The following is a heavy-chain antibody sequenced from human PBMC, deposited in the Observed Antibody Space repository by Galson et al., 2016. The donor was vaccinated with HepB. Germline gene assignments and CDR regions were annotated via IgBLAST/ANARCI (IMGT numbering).Heavy chain of an antibody. CDR3: AKWHDDGGYPKYYYYIDV. CDR1: GFTFSNYW. J-gene: IGHJ6*03. D-gene: IGHD4-17*01. V-gene: IGHV3-30*18. Sequence: SLRLSCAASGFTFSNYWMHWVRQAPGKGLEWVAVISSDGSNKYYADSVKGRFTISGDNSKNTLYLQMNSPRTEDTAVYYCAKWHDDGGYPKYYYYIDVWGKGTTVIVSS. CDR2: ISSDGSNK.